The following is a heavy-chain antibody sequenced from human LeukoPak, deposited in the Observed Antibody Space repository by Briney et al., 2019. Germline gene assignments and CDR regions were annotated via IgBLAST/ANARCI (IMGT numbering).Heavy chain of an antibody. V-gene: IGHV4-34*01. CDR2: INHSGST. D-gene: IGHD6-13*01. CDR1: GGSFSGYY. CDR3: ARAPVGNRSSRGYYFDY. J-gene: IGHJ4*02. Sequence: PETLSLTCALYGGSFSGYYWSWVRPPPGKGLGWIGEINHSGSTNYNPSLKSRVTISVDTSKHQFSLKLSSVTAADTAVYYCARAPVGNRSSRGYYFDYWGQGTLVTVSS.